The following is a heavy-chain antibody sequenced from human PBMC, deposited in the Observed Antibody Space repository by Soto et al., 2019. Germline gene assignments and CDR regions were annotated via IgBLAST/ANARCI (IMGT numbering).Heavy chain of an antibody. V-gene: IGHV3-30-3*01. Sequence: GSLRLSCAASGFTFSSYAMHWVRQAPGKGLEWVAVISYDGSNKYYADSVKGRFTISRDNSKNTLYLQMNSLRAEDTAVYYCARDQGSSFNYYYYGMDVWGQGTTVTVSS. J-gene: IGHJ6*02. CDR3: ARDQGSSFNYYYYGMDV. CDR2: ISYDGSNK. D-gene: IGHD6-6*01. CDR1: GFTFSSYA.